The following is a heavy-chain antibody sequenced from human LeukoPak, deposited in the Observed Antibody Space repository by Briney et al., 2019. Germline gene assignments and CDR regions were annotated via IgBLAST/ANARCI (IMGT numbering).Heavy chain of an antibody. CDR3: ARDLRYYDSSGSDY. Sequence: PGGSLRLSCAASGFTFSSYGMHWVRQAPGKGLEWVSVIWFDGSNKFYAGSVKGRFTISRDNSKNTLYLQMNSLRAEDTAVYYCARDLRYYDSSGSDYWGQGTLVTVSS. CDR1: GFTFSSYG. D-gene: IGHD3-22*01. J-gene: IGHJ4*02. CDR2: IWFDGSNK. V-gene: IGHV3-33*01.